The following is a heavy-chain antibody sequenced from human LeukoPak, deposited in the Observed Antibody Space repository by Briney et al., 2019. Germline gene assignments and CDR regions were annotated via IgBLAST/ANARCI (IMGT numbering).Heavy chain of an antibody. CDR2: INHSGST. V-gene: IGHV4-34*01. J-gene: IGHJ4*02. CDR1: GGSISSYY. Sequence: SETLSLTCTVSGGSISSYYWSWIRQPPGKGLEWIGEINHSGSTNYSPSLKSRVTISVDTPKNQFSLKLSSVTAADTAVYYCARQAHYDYVWGSYRNYYFDYWGQGTLVTVSS. D-gene: IGHD3-16*02. CDR3: ARQAHYDYVWGSYRNYYFDY.